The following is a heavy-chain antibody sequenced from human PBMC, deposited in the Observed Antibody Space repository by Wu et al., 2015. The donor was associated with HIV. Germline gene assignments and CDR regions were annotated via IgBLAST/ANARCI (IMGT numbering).Heavy chain of an antibody. V-gene: IGHV1-69*11. J-gene: IGHJ4*02. CDR3: ASHLGATRWYYFDY. D-gene: IGHD1-26*01. CDR2: IIPNHGGA. Sequence: QVQLVQSGAEVKKPGSSVKVSCKASGDTFSRSGISWMRQAPGKGFEWMGRIIPNHGGANYAEKFEGRVTITADESTSTAYMELSSLRSEDTAVYYCASHLGATRWYYFDYWGQGTLVTVSS. CDR1: GDTFSRSG.